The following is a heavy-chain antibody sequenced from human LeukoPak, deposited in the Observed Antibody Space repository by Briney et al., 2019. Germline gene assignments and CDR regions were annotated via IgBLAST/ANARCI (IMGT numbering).Heavy chain of an antibody. CDR2: IIPIFGTA. J-gene: IGHJ5*02. V-gene: IGHV1-69*05. Sequence: SVKVSCKASGGTFSSYAISWVLQAPGQGLEWMGGIIPIFGTANYAQKFQGRVTITTDESTSTAYMELSSLRSEDTAVYYCARDATDWFDPWGQGTLVTVSS. CDR1: GGTFSSYA. CDR3: ARDATDWFDP. D-gene: IGHD4-17*01.